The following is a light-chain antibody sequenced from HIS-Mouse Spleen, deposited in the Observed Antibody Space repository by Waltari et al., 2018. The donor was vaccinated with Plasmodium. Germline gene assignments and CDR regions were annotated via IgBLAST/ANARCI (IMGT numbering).Light chain of an antibody. CDR1: QSISSY. CDR2: AAS. Sequence: DIQMTQSPSSLSASVGDRVTITCRASQSISSYLNWYQQKPGKAPKLLIYAASSLQSGVPSWFSGSGSGKDFNITISSLQPEDFATYYCQQSYSTPYTFGQGTKLEIK. J-gene: IGKJ2*01. V-gene: IGKV1-39*01. CDR3: QQSYSTPYT.